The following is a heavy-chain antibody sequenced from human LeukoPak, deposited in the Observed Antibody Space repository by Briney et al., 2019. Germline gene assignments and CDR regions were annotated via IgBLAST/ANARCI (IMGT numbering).Heavy chain of an antibody. Sequence: SVKVSCKASGGTFSSYAISWVRQAPGQGLEWMGRIIPIFGTANYAQKFQGRVTITTDESTSTAYMELSSLRSEDTAVYYCASSGGTATVHYYMDVWGKGTTVTVSS. J-gene: IGHJ6*03. CDR1: GGTFSSYA. CDR2: IIPIFGTA. D-gene: IGHD5-18*01. CDR3: ASSGGTATVHYYMDV. V-gene: IGHV1-69*05.